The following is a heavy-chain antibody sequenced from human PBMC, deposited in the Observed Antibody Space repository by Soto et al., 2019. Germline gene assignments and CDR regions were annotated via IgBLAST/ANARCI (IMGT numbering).Heavy chain of an antibody. J-gene: IGHJ6*02. CDR2: ISGSGGST. D-gene: IGHD3-3*01. CDR3: AKGIGVVIMHYYGMDV. CDR1: GFTFSSYA. V-gene: IGHV3-23*01. Sequence: GGSLRLSCAASGFTFSSYAMSWVRQAPGKGLEWVSAISGSGGSTYYADSVKGRFTISRDNSKNTLYLQMNSLRAEDTAVYYCAKGIGVVIMHYYGMDVWGQGTTVTVS.